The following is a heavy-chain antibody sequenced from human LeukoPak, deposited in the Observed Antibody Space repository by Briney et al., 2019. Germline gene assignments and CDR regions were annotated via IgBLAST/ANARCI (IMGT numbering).Heavy chain of an antibody. D-gene: IGHD1-26*01. CDR2: ISYDGSNK. J-gene: IGHJ4*02. V-gene: IGHV3-30*01. CDR3: ARGGLRGSLYPFDY. CDR1: GFTFSSYA. Sequence: GGSLRLSCAASGFTFSSYAMHWVRQAPGKGLEWVAVISYDGSNKYYADSVKGRFTISGDNSKNTLYLQMNSLRAEDTAVYYCARGGLRGSLYPFDYWGQGTLVTVSS.